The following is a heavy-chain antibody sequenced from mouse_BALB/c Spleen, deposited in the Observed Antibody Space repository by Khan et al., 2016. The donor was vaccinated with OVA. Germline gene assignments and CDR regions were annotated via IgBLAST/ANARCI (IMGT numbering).Heavy chain of an antibody. D-gene: IGHD2-10*02. Sequence: QVQLKQSGAELVRPGASVKLSCKPSGYIFTSYWIHWVKKRSGQGLEWIARIYPGTGSTYYNEKFKGKATLTAAKSSSNAYMQLSRLKPADSAVDFCARGGYDNHAMDYWGQGTSVTVSS. V-gene: IGHV1-76*01. J-gene: IGHJ4*01. CDR1: GYIFTSYW. CDR2: IYPGTGST. CDR3: ARGGYDNHAMDY.